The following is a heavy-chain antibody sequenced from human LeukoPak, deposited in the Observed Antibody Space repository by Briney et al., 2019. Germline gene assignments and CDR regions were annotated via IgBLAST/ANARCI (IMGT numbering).Heavy chain of an antibody. CDR3: ARHLYSSSPIDY. D-gene: IGHD6-13*01. V-gene: IGHV5-10-1*01. CDR2: IDPSDSYT. J-gene: IGHJ4*02. Sequence: HGESLKISCKGSGYSFTSYWISWVRQIPGKGLEWMGRIDPSDSYTNYSPSFQGHVTISADKSISTAYLQWSSQKASDTAMYYCARHLYSSSPIDYWGQGTLVTVSS. CDR1: GYSFTSYW.